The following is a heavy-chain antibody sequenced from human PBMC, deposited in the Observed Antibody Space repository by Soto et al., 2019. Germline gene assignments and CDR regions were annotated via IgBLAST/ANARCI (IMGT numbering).Heavy chain of an antibody. Sequence: GASVKVSCKASGYTFTSYDINWARQASGQGLEWMGWMSPNSGNTGYAQRFQGRVAMTSNTAMSTAYMELSSLTSDDTAVYYCVTTPPGGSIWDWGQGTPVTVSS. V-gene: IGHV1-8*01. J-gene: IGHJ4*02. CDR2: MSPNSGNT. CDR3: VTTPPGGSIWD. D-gene: IGHD3-16*01. CDR1: GYTFTSYD.